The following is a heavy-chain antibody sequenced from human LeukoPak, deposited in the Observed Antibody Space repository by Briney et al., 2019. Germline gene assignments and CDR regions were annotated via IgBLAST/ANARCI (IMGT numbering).Heavy chain of an antibody. CDR3: ARVGLLTGYYFFDY. CDR1: GYIFTSYY. Sequence: ASVKVSCKASGYIFTSYYIHWVRQAPGQGLEWVGWIRGDNGDTNYAQKLQGRVTMTTDTSTSTAYMELRSLGSDETAVYYCARVGLLTGYYFFDYWGQGTLVTVSS. J-gene: IGHJ4*02. D-gene: IGHD3-9*01. CDR2: IRGDNGDT. V-gene: IGHV1-18*04.